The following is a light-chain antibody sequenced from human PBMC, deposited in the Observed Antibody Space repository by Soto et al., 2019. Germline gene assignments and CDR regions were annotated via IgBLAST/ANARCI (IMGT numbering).Light chain of an antibody. CDR1: SSNIGSNE. V-gene: IGLV1-44*01. CDR3: AAWDDSLTGYV. CDR2: INN. Sequence: QCVLTQPPSASGSPWQRVTISCSGRSSNIGSNEVNWYQQLPGTAPKLLIYINNQRPSGVPDRISGSKSGTSASLAISGLQSEDEADYYCAAWDDSLTGYVFGTGTKVTV. J-gene: IGLJ1*01.